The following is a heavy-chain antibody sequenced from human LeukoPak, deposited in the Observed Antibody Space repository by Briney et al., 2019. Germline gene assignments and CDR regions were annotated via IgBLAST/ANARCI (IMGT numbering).Heavy chain of an antibody. CDR2: INPSGGST. D-gene: IGHD5-18*01. V-gene: IGHV1-46*01. CDR1: GYTFTSYY. Sequence: ASVKGSCMTSGYTFTSYYMHWVRQAPGQGLECMGIINPSGGSTSYAQKFQGRVTMTRDTSTSTVYMELSSLRSDDTAVYYCAREPKYTSATHSKDAFDIWGQGTMVTVSS. J-gene: IGHJ3*02. CDR3: AREPKYTSATHSKDAFDI.